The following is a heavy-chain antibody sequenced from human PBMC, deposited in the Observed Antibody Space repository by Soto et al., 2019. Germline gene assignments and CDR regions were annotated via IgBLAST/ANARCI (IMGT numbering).Heavy chain of an antibody. V-gene: IGHV1-69*12. CDR2: IIPIFGTA. D-gene: IGHD2-2*03. Sequence: QVQLVQSGAEVKKPGSSVKVSCKASGGTFSSYAISWVRQAPGQGLEWMGGIIPIFGTANYAQKFQGRVTLTADESTSTAYMELRSLRSEDTAVYYCARVDSVLVPAAKNNYYYCYGMDVWGQGTTVTASS. CDR3: ARVDSVLVPAAKNNYYYCYGMDV. J-gene: IGHJ6*02. CDR1: GGTFSSYA.